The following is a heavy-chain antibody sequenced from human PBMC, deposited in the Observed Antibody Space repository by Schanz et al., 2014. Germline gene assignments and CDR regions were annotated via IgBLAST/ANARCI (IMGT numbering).Heavy chain of an antibody. D-gene: IGHD3-9*01. V-gene: IGHV3-13*01. Sequence: DVQLLESGGGLVQPGGSLRLSCAASGFTLSNSDMHWVRQGTGKGLEWVSTIGYLGDTYYPDSVKGRFTISRDSPKNTLYLQMNSLRAEDTALYYCARDSGPYYDKSMDVWGQGTTVAVSS. CDR2: IGYLGDT. J-gene: IGHJ6*02. CDR3: ARDSGPYYDKSMDV. CDR1: GFTLSNSD.